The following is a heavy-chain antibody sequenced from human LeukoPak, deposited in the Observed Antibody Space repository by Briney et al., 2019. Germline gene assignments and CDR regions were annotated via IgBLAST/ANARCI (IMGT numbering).Heavy chain of an antibody. CDR1: GFTFSSYS. CDR3: ASPSITIFGVVTHDAFDI. J-gene: IGHJ3*02. V-gene: IGHV3-21*01. Sequence: GGSLRLSCAASGFTFSSYSMNWVRQAPGKGLEWVSSISSSSSYIYYADSVKGRFTISRDNAKNSLYLQMNSLRAEDTAVYYCASPSITIFGVVTHDAFDIWGQGTMVTVSS. CDR2: ISSSSSYI. D-gene: IGHD3-3*01.